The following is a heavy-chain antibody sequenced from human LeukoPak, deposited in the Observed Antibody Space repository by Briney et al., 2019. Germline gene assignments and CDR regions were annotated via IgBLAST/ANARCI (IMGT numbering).Heavy chain of an antibody. D-gene: IGHD3-10*01. CDR3: AGGTMVRGVRSNWFDP. CDR2: INHSGST. J-gene: IGHJ5*02. V-gene: IGHV4-34*01. Sequence: SETLSLTCAVYGGSFSGYYWSWIRQPPGKGLEWIGEINHSGSTNYNPSLKSRVTISVDTSKNQFSLKLSSVTAADTAVYYCAGGTMVRGVRSNWFDPWGQGTLVTVPS. CDR1: GGSFSGYY.